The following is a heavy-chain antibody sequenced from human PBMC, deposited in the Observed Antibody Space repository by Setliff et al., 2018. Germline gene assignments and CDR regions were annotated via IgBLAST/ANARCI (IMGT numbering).Heavy chain of an antibody. CDR2: IXXXGINK. D-gene: IGHD3-3*01. CDR3: VRDSPSSLYNFWSGCSDY. CDR1: GFTFNSYA. Sequence: GGSLRLSCAASGFTFNSYAMHWVRQAPGKGLEWLAVIXXXGINKYYADSVRGRFTISRDNSKITLFLQMNSLRTDDTAVFYCVRDSPSSLYNFWSGCSDYWGQGTLVTVSS. J-gene: IGHJ4*02. V-gene: IGHV3-30*01.